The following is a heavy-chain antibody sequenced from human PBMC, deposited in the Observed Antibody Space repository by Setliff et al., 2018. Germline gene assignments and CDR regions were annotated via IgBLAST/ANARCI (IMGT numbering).Heavy chain of an antibody. CDR2: IYHSGCT. Sequence: SETLSLTCTVSGYSISNDYFWGWIRQPPGKGLEWIGSIYHSGCTSYYPSLKSRVTISVDTSKNQFSLNLSSVTAADTAVYYCAKHRSYFDYWGQGTLVTVST. J-gene: IGHJ4*02. CDR3: AKHRSYFDY. CDR1: GYSISNDYF. V-gene: IGHV4-38-2*02.